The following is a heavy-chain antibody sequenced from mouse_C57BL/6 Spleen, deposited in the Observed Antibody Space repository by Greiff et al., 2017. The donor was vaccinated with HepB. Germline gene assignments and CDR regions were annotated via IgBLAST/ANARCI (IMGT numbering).Heavy chain of an antibody. J-gene: IGHJ3*01. Sequence: EVQLVESGGGLVKPGGSLKLSCAASGFTSSSYAMSWVRQTPEKRLEWVATISDGGSYTYYPDNVRGRFTSSRDNAKNNRYLQMSHLKYEDTAMYYCARDGRTGAWFAYWGQGTLVTVSA. CDR2: ISDGGSYT. D-gene: IGHD4-1*01. CDR1: GFTSSSYA. V-gene: IGHV5-4*01. CDR3: ARDGRTGAWFAY.